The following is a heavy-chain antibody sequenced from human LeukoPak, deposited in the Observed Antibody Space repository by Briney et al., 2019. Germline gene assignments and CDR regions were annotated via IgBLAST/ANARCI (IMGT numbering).Heavy chain of an antibody. V-gene: IGHV4-59*01. CDR1: GGSIDTYY. D-gene: IGHD1-26*01. Sequence: PSETLSLTCTVSGGSIDTYYWNWLRQPPGKGLEWIGYVFHTGSTNYNPSLKSRVTISVDTSKNQFSLKLSPVTAADTAVYYCARDRGSQPFIDYWGQGTLVTVSS. CDR3: ARDRGSQPFIDY. CDR2: VFHTGST. J-gene: IGHJ4*02.